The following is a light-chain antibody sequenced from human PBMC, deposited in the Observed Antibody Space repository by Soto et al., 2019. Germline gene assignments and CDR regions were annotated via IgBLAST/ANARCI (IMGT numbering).Light chain of an antibody. CDR1: QSISSR. CDR3: QQYTDYTRT. J-gene: IGKJ1*01. Sequence: DIQMTQSPSTLSASVGDRVTIACRASQSISSRLAWYQLKPGKVPKLLISDASTLERGVPTTFSGSGSGTEFTLTISTLQPDDFATHYCQQYTDYTRTFGQGTKVDIK. CDR2: DAS. V-gene: IGKV1-5*01.